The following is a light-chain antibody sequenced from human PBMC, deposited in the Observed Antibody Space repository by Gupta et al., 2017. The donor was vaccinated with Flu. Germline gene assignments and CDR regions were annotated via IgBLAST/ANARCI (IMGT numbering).Light chain of an antibody. CDR2: AAS. V-gene: IGKV1-39*01. J-gene: IGKJ1*01. CDR1: QSVSRY. CDR3: QQSDSTPTWT. Sequence: SSLSASVGDRVTITCRASQSVSRYVNWYQQKPGKAPKLLIYAASTWQSGVPSRFSGSASGTDFTLSISSRQSEDFATYYCQQSDSTPTWTFGQGTKVEIK.